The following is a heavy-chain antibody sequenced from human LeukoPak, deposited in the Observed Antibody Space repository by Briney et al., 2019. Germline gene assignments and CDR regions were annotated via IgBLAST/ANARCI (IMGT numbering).Heavy chain of an antibody. CDR2: IIPIFGTA. J-gene: IGHJ4*02. CDR3: ASLTGPQPGY. V-gene: IGHV1-69*01. Sequence: AASVKVSCKASGGTFSSYAISWVRQAPGQGLEWMGGIIPIFGTANYAQKFQGRVTITADESTSTAYMELSSLRSGDTAVYYCASLTGPQPGYWGQGTLVTVSS. D-gene: IGHD1-14*01. CDR1: GGTFSSYA.